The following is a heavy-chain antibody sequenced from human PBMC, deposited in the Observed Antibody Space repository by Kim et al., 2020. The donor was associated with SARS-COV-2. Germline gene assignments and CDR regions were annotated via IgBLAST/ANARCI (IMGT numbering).Heavy chain of an antibody. Sequence: TLSLTCTVSGGSISSGGYYWSWIRQHPGKGLEWIGYIYYSGSTYYNPSLKSRVTISVDTSKNQFSLKLSSVTAADTAVYYCARDRGDSSGYYTEGFDYWGQGTLVTVSS. D-gene: IGHD3-22*01. V-gene: IGHV4-31*03. CDR3: ARDRGDSSGYYTEGFDY. CDR2: IYYSGST. J-gene: IGHJ4*02. CDR1: GGSISSGGYY.